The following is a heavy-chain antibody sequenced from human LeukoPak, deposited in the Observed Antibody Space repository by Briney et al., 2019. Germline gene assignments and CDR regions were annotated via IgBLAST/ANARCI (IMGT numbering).Heavy chain of an antibody. D-gene: IGHD3-9*01. CDR2: ISGSGGST. CDR1: GFTFSTYA. Sequence: GGSLRLSCAASGFTFSTYAMSWVRQAPGKGLEWVSVISGSGGSTYYADSVKGRFTISRDNSKNTLYQQMNSLRAEDTAIYYCAKDRVILTGYYNVSDYWGQGTLVTVSS. CDR3: AKDRVILTGYYNVSDY. J-gene: IGHJ4*02. V-gene: IGHV3-23*01.